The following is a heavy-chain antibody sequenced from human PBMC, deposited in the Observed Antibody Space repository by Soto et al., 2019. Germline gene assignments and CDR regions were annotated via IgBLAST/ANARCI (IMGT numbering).Heavy chain of an antibody. CDR2: ISYDGSNK. Sequence: GGSLRLSCAASGFTFSSYAMHWVRQAPGKGLEWVAVISYDGSNKYYADSVKGRFTISRDNSKNTLYLQMNSLRAEDTAVYYCARDPDGNYDILTGYPLYYFDYWGQGTLVTVSS. D-gene: IGHD3-9*01. CDR3: ARDPDGNYDILTGYPLYYFDY. V-gene: IGHV3-30-3*01. J-gene: IGHJ4*02. CDR1: GFTFSSYA.